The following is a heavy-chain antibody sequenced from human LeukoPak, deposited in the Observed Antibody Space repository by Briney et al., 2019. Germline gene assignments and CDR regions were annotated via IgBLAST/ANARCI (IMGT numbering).Heavy chain of an antibody. D-gene: IGHD4-17*01. J-gene: IGHJ4*02. CDR1: GFTYSLFW. V-gene: IGHV3-7*01. CDR2: IKQDGSEK. CDR3: ARGFASGDYGAD. Sequence: GGSLRLSCAASGFTYSLFWMSWVRQAPGKGLEWVANIKQDGSEKYYVDSVKGRFTISRDNAERSLYLQMNSLRAEDTAVYYCARGFASGDYGADWSQGTLVTVSS.